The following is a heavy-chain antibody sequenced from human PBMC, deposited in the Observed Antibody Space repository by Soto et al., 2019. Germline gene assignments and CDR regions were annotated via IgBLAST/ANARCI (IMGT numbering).Heavy chain of an antibody. V-gene: IGHV1-46*01. Sequence: ASVKVSCKASGYTFTNYCIHWVRQAPGQGLEWMGIINLTADRTTYAQKFQGRVTMTRDTSTSTVYMDLTSLRSEDTAVYYCARDSSVDVVVVADFDYWGQGTLVTVSS. CDR2: INLTADRT. CDR3: ARDSSVDVVVVADFDY. J-gene: IGHJ4*02. D-gene: IGHD2-15*01. CDR1: GYTFTNYC.